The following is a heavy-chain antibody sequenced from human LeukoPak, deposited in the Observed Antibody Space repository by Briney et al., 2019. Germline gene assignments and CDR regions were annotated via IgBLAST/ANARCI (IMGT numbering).Heavy chain of an antibody. CDR1: GYTFTGYY. J-gene: IGHJ5*02. CDR3: ARDQRYCSGGSCYPDWFDP. Sequence: GASVKVSCKASGYTFTGYYMHWVRQAPGQGLEWMGWISPNSGGTNYAQQFQGRVTMTRDTSLSTAYMELSRLRSDDTAVYYCARDQRYCSGGSCYPDWFDPWGQGTLVTVSS. CDR2: ISPNSGGT. D-gene: IGHD2-15*01. V-gene: IGHV1-2*02.